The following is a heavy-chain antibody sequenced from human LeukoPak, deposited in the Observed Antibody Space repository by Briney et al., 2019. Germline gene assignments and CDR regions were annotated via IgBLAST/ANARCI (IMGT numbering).Heavy chain of an antibody. CDR2: ISGWDGST. CDR3: ARDQGSSYGMDV. Sequence: ASVKVSCKASGFTFTDYGFSWVRQAPGQGLEWMGWISGWDGSTSYARGLQGRVTMTIDTSTTTVYMDLRSLTSDDTAVYYCARDQGSSYGMDVWGQGTTVTVSS. J-gene: IGHJ6*02. D-gene: IGHD6-13*01. V-gene: IGHV1-18*01. CDR1: GFTFTDYG.